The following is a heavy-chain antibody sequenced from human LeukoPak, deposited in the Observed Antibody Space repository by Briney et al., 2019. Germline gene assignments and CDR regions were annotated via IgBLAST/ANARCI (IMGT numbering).Heavy chain of an antibody. CDR3: ARRPLHSQNWLAP. J-gene: IGHJ5*02. Sequence: GESLKISCKGYGDRFTSYWVAWVCQMPGKGLEWMGIIFPGDSDTRYSPSIQGQVTISVDRSISTAYLQWSSLKASDTAIYYCARRPLHSQNWLAPWGQGTLVTVSS. V-gene: IGHV5-51*01. CDR2: IFPGDSDT. CDR1: GDRFTSYW.